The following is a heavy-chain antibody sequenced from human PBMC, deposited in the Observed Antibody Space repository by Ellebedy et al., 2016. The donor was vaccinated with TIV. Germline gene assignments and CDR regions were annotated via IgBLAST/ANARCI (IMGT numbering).Heavy chain of an antibody. J-gene: IGHJ6*03. D-gene: IGHD2-2*02. CDR3: ARDGTILVPSADMDV. Sequence: SETLSLTCNVFGGAFSSFTYYWAWIRQPPGTGLEWIGNGYHSGSTFYNPSLKSRVSISVNTTKNQFSLRLASVTAADTAVYYCARDGTILVPSADMDVWGKGTTVTVSS. CDR1: GGAFSSFTYY. V-gene: IGHV4-39*07. CDR2: GYHSGST.